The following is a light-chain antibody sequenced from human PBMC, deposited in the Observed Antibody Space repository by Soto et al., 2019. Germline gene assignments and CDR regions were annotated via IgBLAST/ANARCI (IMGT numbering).Light chain of an antibody. J-gene: IGKJ1*01. Sequence: ESVLTQSPATLSLSPGDRVTLSCRASQSVSTYLAWYQQKPGQPPSLLIYDASNRATGIPCSFSGSWSGTDFTLTISSLEPEDFAVSYCQQRSNWPVTFGQGTNVEI. CDR1: QSVSTY. CDR2: DAS. CDR3: QQRSNWPVT. V-gene: IGKV3-11*01.